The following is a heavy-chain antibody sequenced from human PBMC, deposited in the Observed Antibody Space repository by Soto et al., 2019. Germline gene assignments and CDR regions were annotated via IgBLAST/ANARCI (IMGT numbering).Heavy chain of an antibody. CDR3: AIAQRAVAADYFEY. Sequence: GGSLRLSCASSVFTFSSYSMNWVRHSPGKGLEWVSSISSSSSYIYYADSVKGRFTISRDNAKNSLYLQMNSLRAEDTAVYYCAIAQRAVAADYFEYWRQGTSVIVSS. J-gene: IGHJ4*02. CDR1: VFTFSSYS. V-gene: IGHV3-21*01. D-gene: IGHD6-19*01. CDR2: ISSSSSYI.